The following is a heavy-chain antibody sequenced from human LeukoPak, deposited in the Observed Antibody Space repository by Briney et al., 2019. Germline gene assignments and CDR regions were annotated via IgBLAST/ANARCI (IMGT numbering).Heavy chain of an antibody. Sequence: SETLSLTCTVSGGSISSYYWSWIRRPPGRGLEWIGYIYYSGSTTYNPSLKSRVTISVDTSKNQFSLKLSSVTAADTAVYYCARGCLGDYYGSGSYCFDYWGQGTLVTVSS. V-gene: IGHV4-59*13. J-gene: IGHJ4*02. CDR1: GGSISSYY. D-gene: IGHD3-10*01. CDR3: ARGCLGDYYGSGSYCFDY. CDR2: IYYSGST.